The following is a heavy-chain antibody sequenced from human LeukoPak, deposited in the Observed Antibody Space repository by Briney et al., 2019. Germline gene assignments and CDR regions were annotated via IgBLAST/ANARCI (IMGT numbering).Heavy chain of an antibody. Sequence: SETLSLTCTVSGGSISSRSYYWGWIRQPPGKGLEWIGSIYYSGSTYYNPSLKSRVTISVDTSKNQFSLKLSSVTAADTAVYYCARHRLGYCSGGSCSDFDYWGQGTLVTVSS. D-gene: IGHD2-15*01. V-gene: IGHV4-39*01. CDR1: GGSISSRSYY. J-gene: IGHJ4*02. CDR2: IYYSGST. CDR3: ARHRLGYCSGGSCSDFDY.